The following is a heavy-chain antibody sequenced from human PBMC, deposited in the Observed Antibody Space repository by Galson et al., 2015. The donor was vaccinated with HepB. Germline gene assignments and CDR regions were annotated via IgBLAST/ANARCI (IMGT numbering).Heavy chain of an antibody. V-gene: IGHV3-53*01. Sequence: SLRLSCAVSGFSVSSNYMTWVRQAPGKGLECVGHIYSGGSTYYTDSVKGRFTVSRYNSKNTLYLQMNSLRAEDAAVYYCARGLVSSGYYGDYWGQGTLVTVSS. D-gene: IGHD3-22*01. J-gene: IGHJ4*02. CDR3: ARGLVSSGYYGDY. CDR2: IYSGGST. CDR1: GFSVSSNY.